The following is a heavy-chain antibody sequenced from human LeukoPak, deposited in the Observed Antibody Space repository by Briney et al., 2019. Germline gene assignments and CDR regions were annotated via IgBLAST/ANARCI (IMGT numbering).Heavy chain of an antibody. CDR3: ARHATVTSFTFAH. CDR2: IYTSGST. Sequence: TLSLTCTVSGGSISSSSYYWSWIRQPAGKGLEWIGRIYTSGSTNYNPSLKSRVTMSVDTSKNQFSLELNSVTAADTAVYYCARHATVTSFTFAHWGQGTLVTVSS. D-gene: IGHD4-17*01. J-gene: IGHJ4*02. CDR1: GGSISSSSYY. V-gene: IGHV4-61*02.